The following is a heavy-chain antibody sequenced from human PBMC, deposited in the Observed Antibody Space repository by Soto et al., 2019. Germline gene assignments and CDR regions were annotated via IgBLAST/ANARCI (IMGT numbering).Heavy chain of an antibody. CDR2: IIPLLGIT. D-gene: IGHD2-15*01. J-gene: IGHJ3*02. Sequence: QVQLVQSGGEVKKPGSSVKASCSVSGGTFRTYTFSWVRQAPGQGLEWMGSIIPLLGITNYAQKFQGRVTIIADKSTNTAYMELSSLTSEDTAIFYCARDNSPVVVPAAPEVGAFDIWGQGTMVIVSS. CDR3: ARDNSPVVVPAAPEVGAFDI. V-gene: IGHV1-69*08. CDR1: GGTFRTYT.